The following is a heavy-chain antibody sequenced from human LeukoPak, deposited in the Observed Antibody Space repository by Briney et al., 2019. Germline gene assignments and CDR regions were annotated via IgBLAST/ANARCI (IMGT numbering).Heavy chain of an antibody. CDR1: GYTFTGYY. V-gene: IGHV1-2*02. D-gene: IGHD1-1*01. Sequence: VSVKVSCKASGYTFTGYYMQWLRQAPGQGLEWMGWINPDSGGTNYAQKFQGRVTMTRDTSISTAYMELTSLRSDDSALYYCASVNYGTVEEFHHWGQGTLVTVSS. CDR3: ASVNYGTVEEFHH. CDR2: INPDSGGT. J-gene: IGHJ1*01.